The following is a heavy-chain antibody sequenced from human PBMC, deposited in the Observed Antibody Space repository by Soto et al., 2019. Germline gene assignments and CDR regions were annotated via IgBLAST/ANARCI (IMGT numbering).Heavy chain of an antibody. CDR1: GXMFSSYA. CDR3: AKLTYPSDSTGYYYERVSGWIDS. D-gene: IGHD3-22*01. CDR2: ISASGGTA. V-gene: IGHV3-23*01. J-gene: IGHJ5*01. Sequence: LRLSCAASGXMFSSYAMSWVRQAPGKGLEWVSSISASGGTANLADSVEGRCTISRDNSKSTLYLQMNSLRAEDTAVYYCAKLTYPSDSTGYYYERVSGWIDSWGQGTLVTVSS.